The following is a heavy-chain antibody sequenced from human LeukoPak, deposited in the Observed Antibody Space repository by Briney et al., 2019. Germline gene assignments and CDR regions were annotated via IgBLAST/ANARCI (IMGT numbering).Heavy chain of an antibody. V-gene: IGHV3-53*01. CDR2: IYSGGST. CDR3: ARDVGDSGSYSFDY. J-gene: IGHJ4*02. CDR1: GFTVSSNY. Sequence: GGSLRLSCAASGFTVSSNYMSWVRQAPGKGLEWVSVIYSGGSTYYTDSVKGRFTISRDNSKNTLYLQMNSLRAGDTAVYYCARDVGDSGSYSFDYWGQGTLVTVSS. D-gene: IGHD1-26*01.